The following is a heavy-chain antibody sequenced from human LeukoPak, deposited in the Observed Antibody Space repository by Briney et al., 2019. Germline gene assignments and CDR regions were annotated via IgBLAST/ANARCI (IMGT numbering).Heavy chain of an antibody. CDR1: GYTFTSYD. CDR3: ARGMFDFWSGYSPYYYYYMDV. J-gene: IGHJ6*03. D-gene: IGHD3-3*01. V-gene: IGHV1-8*03. CDR2: MNPNSGNT. Sequence: ASVKVSCKASGYTFTSYDINWVRQATGQGLEWMGWMNPNSGNTGYAQKFQGRVTITRNTSISTAYMELSSLRSEDTAVYYCARGMFDFWSGYSPYYYYYMDVWGKGTTVTVSS.